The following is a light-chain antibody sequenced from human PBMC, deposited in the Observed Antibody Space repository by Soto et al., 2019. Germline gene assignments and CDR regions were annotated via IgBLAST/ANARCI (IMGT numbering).Light chain of an antibody. CDR1: SSDVGGYNY. Sequence: QSALTQPASVSGSPGQSITISCTGTSSDVGGYNYVSWYQQHPGKAPKVMIYEVSNRPSGVSDRFSGSKSGNTASLTISGLQAEDEADYYCQSYDMSLNNHVFGTGTKLTVL. CDR2: EVS. CDR3: QSYDMSLNNHV. V-gene: IGLV2-14*01. J-gene: IGLJ1*01.